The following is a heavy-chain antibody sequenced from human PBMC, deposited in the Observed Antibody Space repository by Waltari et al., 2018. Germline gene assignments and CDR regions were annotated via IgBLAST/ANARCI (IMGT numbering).Heavy chain of an antibody. CDR2: IYYSGTT. V-gene: IGHV4-39*01. J-gene: IGHJ6*03. CDR3: ARQDCSSTSCYINYYYYMDV. Sequence: QLQLQESGPGLVKPSETLSLTCTVSGGSISSSSYYWGWIRQPPGKGLEGIGSIYYSGTTYYNPSLKSRVTISIDTSKNQFSLKLSSVTAADTAVYYCARQDCSSTSCYINYYYYMDVWGKGTTVTVSS. CDR1: GGSISSSSYY. D-gene: IGHD2-2*02.